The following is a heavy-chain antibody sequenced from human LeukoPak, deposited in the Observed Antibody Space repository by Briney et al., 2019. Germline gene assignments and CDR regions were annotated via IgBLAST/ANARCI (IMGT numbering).Heavy chain of an antibody. V-gene: IGHV1-46*01. CDR2: INPSGGTT. D-gene: IGHD3-3*01. J-gene: IGHJ4*02. CDR1: GYTFTSYY. CDR3: AREKNYDFWSGYSSDY. Sequence: VASVKVSCKASGYTFTSYYMHWVRQAPGQGLEWMGIINPSGGTTTYAQKFQGRVTMTRDTSTSTVYMDLSSLRSEDTAVYYCAREKNYDFWSGYSSDYWGQGTLVTVSS.